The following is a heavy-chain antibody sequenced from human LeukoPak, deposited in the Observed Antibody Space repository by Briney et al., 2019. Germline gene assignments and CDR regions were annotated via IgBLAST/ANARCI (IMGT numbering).Heavy chain of an antibody. CDR3: VRDNDWAFHY. V-gene: IGHV3-48*02. D-gene: IGHD3-9*01. CDR2: INHNGEMI. Sequence: GGSLRLSCAASGVTVGSNYMSWVRQAPGKGLERVSYINHNGEMIYYADSVKGRFTISRDTAKKTQYLQMNSLRDDDTALYYCVRDNDWAFHYWGQGTLVTVSS. J-gene: IGHJ4*02. CDR1: GVTVGSNY.